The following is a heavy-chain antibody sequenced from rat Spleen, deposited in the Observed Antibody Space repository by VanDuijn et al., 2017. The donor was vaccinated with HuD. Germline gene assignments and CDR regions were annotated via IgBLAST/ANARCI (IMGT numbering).Heavy chain of an antibody. D-gene: IGHD1-3*01. J-gene: IGHJ3*01. Sequence: EVQLVESGGGLVQPGRSMKLSCAASGFTFSNYDMAWVRQAPKKGLEWVATISSDGSSINYRDSVKGRFTISRDNAKSTLYLQVDSLRYEDTATYYCARGTRNYSTYGGFVYWGQGTLVTVSS. CDR1: GFTFSNYD. CDR3: ARGTRNYSTYGGFVY. CDR2: ISSDGSSI. V-gene: IGHV5-7*01.